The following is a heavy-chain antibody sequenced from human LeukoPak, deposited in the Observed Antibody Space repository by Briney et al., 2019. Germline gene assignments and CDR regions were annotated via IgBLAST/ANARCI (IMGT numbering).Heavy chain of an antibody. D-gene: IGHD3-10*01. J-gene: IGHJ4*02. CDR1: GFIFSTHG. Sequence: PGGSLRLSCAASGFIFSTHGMHWVRQAPGKGLEWVSLISYDGSTKYYADSVEGRFTISRDNSKSTLYLQLNSLRVEDTAVYYCAKGRHFYGAGTYYNLDYWGQGTLVTVSS. CDR3: AKGRHFYGAGTYYNLDY. V-gene: IGHV3-30*18. CDR2: ISYDGSTK.